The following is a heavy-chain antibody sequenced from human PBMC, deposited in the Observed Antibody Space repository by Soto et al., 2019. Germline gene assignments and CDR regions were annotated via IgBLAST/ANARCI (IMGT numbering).Heavy chain of an antibody. CDR1: GFTFNSYA. CDR2: ISGSGSTT. Sequence: GALRLSCAASGFTFNSYAMTWVRQAPGQGLEWVSTISGSGSTTYYADSVKGRFTISRDNSKNTLYLQMNSLRAEDTAVYYCAKDLYGDFDYWGQGALVTVSS. J-gene: IGHJ4*02. V-gene: IGHV3-23*01. D-gene: IGHD4-17*01. CDR3: AKDLYGDFDY.